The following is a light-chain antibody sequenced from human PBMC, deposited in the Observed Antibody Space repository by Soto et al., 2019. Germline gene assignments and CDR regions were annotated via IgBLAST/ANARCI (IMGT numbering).Light chain of an antibody. V-gene: IGKV3-20*01. CDR3: HKYVSSPPAWA. Sequence: EIVLTQSPGTLSLSPGERATLSCRTSQSISSSYLAWSQQKPGQAPRLLISATSSRSTGVPDRFSGSGSGIDFYLTLSRWDPDDSAMHYCHKYVSSPPAWAFGQGTKVEIK. J-gene: IGKJ1*01. CDR2: ATS. CDR1: QSISSSY.